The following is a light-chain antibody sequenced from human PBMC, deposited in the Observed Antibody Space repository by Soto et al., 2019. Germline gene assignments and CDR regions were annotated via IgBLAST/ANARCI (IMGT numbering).Light chain of an antibody. Sequence: EIGLTQSPGILSLSPGERATLSCRASQSVRSTYLAWYQQKPGQAPRLLIHGASSRATGIPDRFSGSGSGTDFTLTISRLEPEDFAVYYCQYYSSSLSITFGQGTRLEIK. CDR3: QYYSSSLSIT. CDR2: GAS. CDR1: QSVRSTY. V-gene: IGKV3-20*01. J-gene: IGKJ5*01.